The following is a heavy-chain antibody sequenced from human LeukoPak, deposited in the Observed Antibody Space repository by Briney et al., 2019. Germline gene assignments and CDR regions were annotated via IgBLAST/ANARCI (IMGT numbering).Heavy chain of an antibody. Sequence: ASVKVSCKASGYTYTGYYMHWVRQAPGQGLEWMGWINPNSGGTNYAQKFQGRVTMTRDTSISTAYMELSRLRSDDTAVYYCASLTGRGLFLFDYWGQGTLVTVSS. D-gene: IGHD7-27*01. CDR3: ASLTGRGLFLFDY. J-gene: IGHJ4*02. CDR2: INPNSGGT. CDR1: GYTYTGYY. V-gene: IGHV1-2*02.